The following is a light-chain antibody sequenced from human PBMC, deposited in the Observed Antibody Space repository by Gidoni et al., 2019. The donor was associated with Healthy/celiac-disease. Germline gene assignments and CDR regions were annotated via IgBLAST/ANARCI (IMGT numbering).Light chain of an antibody. Sequence: QSVLTQPPSVSGAPGQRVTISCTGSSPNIGAGYDVHWYQPLPGTAPKPLIYGNSNRPSGVPDRFSGSKSGTSASLAITGLQAEDEADYYCQSYDSSLSGWVFGGGTKLTVL. CDR3: QSYDSSLSGWV. CDR2: GNS. CDR1: SPNIGAGYD. J-gene: IGLJ3*02. V-gene: IGLV1-40*01.